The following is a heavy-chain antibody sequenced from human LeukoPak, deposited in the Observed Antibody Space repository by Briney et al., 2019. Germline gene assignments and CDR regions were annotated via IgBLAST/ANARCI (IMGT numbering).Heavy chain of an antibody. CDR3: AISYSGTPRAYGMDV. Sequence: PGGSLRLSCVASGISSSSYWMSWVRQAPGKGPEWVANMRQDGYEQYYVDSVKGRFTISRDNAKSSSYLQMNSVRAEDTALYYCAISYSGTPRAYGMDVWGQGTTVTVSS. CDR2: MRQDGYEQ. D-gene: IGHD1-26*01. J-gene: IGHJ6*02. V-gene: IGHV3-7*02. CDR1: GISSSSYW.